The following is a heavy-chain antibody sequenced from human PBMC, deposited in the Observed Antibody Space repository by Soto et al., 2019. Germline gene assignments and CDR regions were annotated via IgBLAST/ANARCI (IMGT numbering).Heavy chain of an antibody. V-gene: IGHV3-21*01. Sequence: EVQLVESGGGLVKPGGSLRLSCAASGFTFSSYSMNWVRQAPGKGLEWVSSISSSSSYIYYADSVKGRFTISRDNAKNSLYLQMNSLRAEDTAVYYCAVLAVAGKVDAFDIWGQGTMFSVSS. CDR3: AVLAVAGKVDAFDI. J-gene: IGHJ3*02. CDR2: ISSSSSYI. D-gene: IGHD6-19*01. CDR1: GFTFSSYS.